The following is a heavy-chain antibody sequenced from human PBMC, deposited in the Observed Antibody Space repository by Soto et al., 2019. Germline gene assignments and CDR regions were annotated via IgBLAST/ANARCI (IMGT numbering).Heavy chain of an antibody. J-gene: IGHJ3*02. D-gene: IGHD6-19*01. CDR2: IIPIFGTA. Sequence: QVQLVQSGAGVTRPGSSVKGSCKASGGTFSSYAISWVRQAPGQGLEWIGGIIPIFGTANYAQKFQGRVTITADESTSTAYMELSSLRSEDTAVYYCARDLKKGYSSGCADAFDICGQGRMVIVSS. V-gene: IGHV1-69*01. CDR3: ARDLKKGYSSGCADAFDI. CDR1: GGTFSSYA.